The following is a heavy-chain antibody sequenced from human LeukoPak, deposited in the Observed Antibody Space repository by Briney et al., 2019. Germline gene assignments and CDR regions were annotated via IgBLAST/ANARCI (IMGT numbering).Heavy chain of an antibody. CDR2: IYCSGST. CDR3: ARSTYYYDSSGYYY. CDR1: GGSISSYY. D-gene: IGHD3-22*01. V-gene: IGHV4-59*01. J-gene: IGHJ4*02. Sequence: SETLSLTCTVSGGSISSYYWSWIRQPPGKGLEWIGYIYCSGSTNYNPSLKSRVTISVDTSKNQFSLKLSSVTAADTAVYYCARSTYYYDSSGYYYWGQGTLVTVSS.